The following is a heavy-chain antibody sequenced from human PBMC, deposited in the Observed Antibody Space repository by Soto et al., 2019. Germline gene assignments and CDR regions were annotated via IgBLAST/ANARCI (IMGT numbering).Heavy chain of an antibody. V-gene: IGHV1-69*06. Sequence: QVHLVQSGAEVKKPGSSVKVSCTASGGTFGSYTLTWVRQAPGQGLEWMGEIIPMFGTASYAQKFQGRVTLTADKSTTTAHMELSSLSSDDTAVYFCARQKAMPPHFYSGMDVWGQGTTVTVSS. D-gene: IGHD2-2*01. CDR1: GGTFGSYT. CDR3: ARQKAMPPHFYSGMDV. J-gene: IGHJ6*02. CDR2: IIPMFGTA.